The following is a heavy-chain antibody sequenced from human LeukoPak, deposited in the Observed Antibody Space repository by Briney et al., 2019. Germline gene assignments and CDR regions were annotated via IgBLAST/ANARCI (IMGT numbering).Heavy chain of an antibody. V-gene: IGHV4-59*01. Sequence: PSETLSLTCTVSGGSISSYYWSWIRQPPGKGLEWIGYIYYSGSTNYNPSLKSRVTISVDTSKNQFSLKLSSVTAADTAVYYCAREEGSSWYIYWGQGTLVTVSS. CDR2: IYYSGST. CDR3: AREEGSSWYIY. CDR1: GGSISSYY. J-gene: IGHJ4*02. D-gene: IGHD6-13*01.